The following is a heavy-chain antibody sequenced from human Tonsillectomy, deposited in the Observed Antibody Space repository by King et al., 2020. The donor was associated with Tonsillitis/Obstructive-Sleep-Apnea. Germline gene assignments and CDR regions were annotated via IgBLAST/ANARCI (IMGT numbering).Heavy chain of an antibody. CDR1: GGSISSYS. CDR3: ARDMVLEAGGDAFDI. J-gene: IGHJ3*02. V-gene: IGHV4-59*01. CDR2: IYSSGST. Sequence: QLQESGPGLVKPSETLSLTCTVSGGSISSYSWSWLRQPPGKGLEWIGYIYSSGSTNYNPSLKSRVTISVDTSKNQFSLKLSSVTAADTAVYYCARDMVLEAGGDAFDIWGQGTMVTVSS. D-gene: IGHD2-8*01.